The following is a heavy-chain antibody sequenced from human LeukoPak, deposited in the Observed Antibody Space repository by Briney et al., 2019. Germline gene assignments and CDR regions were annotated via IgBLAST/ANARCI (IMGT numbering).Heavy chain of an antibody. CDR1: EYTFTDYY. CDR2: INPKSGGT. V-gene: IGHV1-2*02. Sequence: ASVKVSCKASEYTFTDYYMHWVRQAPGQGLEWMGWINPKSGGTNYAQKFQDRVTMTRDTSISTAYMELSRLRSDDTAVYYCARAWGCSSASCYNFDYWGQGTLVTVSS. D-gene: IGHD2-2*01. J-gene: IGHJ4*02. CDR3: ARAWGCSSASCYNFDY.